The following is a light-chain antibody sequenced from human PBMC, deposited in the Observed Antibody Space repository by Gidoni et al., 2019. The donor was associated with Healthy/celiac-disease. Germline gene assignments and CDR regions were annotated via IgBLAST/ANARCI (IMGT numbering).Light chain of an antibody. Sequence: DIQMTQSPSSLSAYVGDRVTITCRASQSISIYLNWYQQRPEKAPKLLIYAASSLHSGVPSRFSGSGSGTDFTLTISSLQPEDFATYYCQQSYSTLWTFGQGTKVEIK. CDR1: QSISIY. CDR3: QQSYSTLWT. J-gene: IGKJ1*01. CDR2: AAS. V-gene: IGKV1-39*01.